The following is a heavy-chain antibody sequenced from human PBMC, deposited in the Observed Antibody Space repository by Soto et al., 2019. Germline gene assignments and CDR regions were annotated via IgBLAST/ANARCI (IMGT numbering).Heavy chain of an antibody. D-gene: IGHD6-13*01. CDR3: ARAGPIPSSSLDYYYYMDV. V-gene: IGHV1-2*04. CDR2: IKPNSGGT. CDR1: GYTFTGYY. J-gene: IGHJ6*03. Sequence: QVQLVQSGAEVQKPGASVKVSCKASGYTFTGYYMHWVRQAPGQGLERMGWIKPNSGGTNYAQMFQGWVTMTRDTSISTAYMELSRLRSDDTTVYYCARAGPIPSSSLDYYYYMDVWGKGTTVTVSS.